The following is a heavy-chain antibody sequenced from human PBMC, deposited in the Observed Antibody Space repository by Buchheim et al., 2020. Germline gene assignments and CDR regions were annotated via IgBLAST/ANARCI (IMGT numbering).Heavy chain of an antibody. CDR2: INPSGGST. J-gene: IGHJ6*01. D-gene: IGHD3-10*01. Sequence: QVQLVQSGAEVKKPGASVKVSCKASGYTFTSYYMHWVRQAPGQGLEWMGIINPSGGSTSYAQKFQGRVTMPRDTSTRTVDLELSSLRSEDTAVYYCARDLFFMVRGVIVNYYYGMDVWGQGTT. CDR1: GYTFTSYY. V-gene: IGHV1-46*01. CDR3: ARDLFFMVRGVIVNYYYGMDV.